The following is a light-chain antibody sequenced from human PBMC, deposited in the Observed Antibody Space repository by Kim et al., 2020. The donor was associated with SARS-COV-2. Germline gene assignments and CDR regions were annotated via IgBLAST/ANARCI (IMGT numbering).Light chain of an antibody. V-gene: IGKV3-20*01. Sequence: EIVLTQSPGTLSLSPGERATLSCRASQSVGSNYLAWYQQKPGQAPRLLIYGASNRATGIPARFGGSGSGTDFTLTIGRLESEDFAVYYCQEYTSSPPYTFGQGTKLEI. CDR2: GAS. J-gene: IGKJ2*01. CDR3: QEYTSSPPYT. CDR1: QSVGSNY.